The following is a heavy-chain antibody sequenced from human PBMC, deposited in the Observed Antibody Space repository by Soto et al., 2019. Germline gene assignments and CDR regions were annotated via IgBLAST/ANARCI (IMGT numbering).Heavy chain of an antibody. CDR1: GFTFSSYE. J-gene: IGHJ5*02. D-gene: IGHD1-26*01. CDR2: ISSSGSTI. V-gene: IGHV3-48*03. CDR3: ARGTVEPRRGWFDP. Sequence: GGSLRLSCAASGFTFSSYEMNWVRQAPGKGLEWVSYISSSGSTIYYADSVKGRFTISRDNAKNSLYLQMNSLRAEDTAVYYCARGTVEPRRGWFDPWGQGTLVTVSS.